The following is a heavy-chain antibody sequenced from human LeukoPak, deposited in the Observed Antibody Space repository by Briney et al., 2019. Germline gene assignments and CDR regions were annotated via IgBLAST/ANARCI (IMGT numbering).Heavy chain of an antibody. J-gene: IGHJ4*02. V-gene: IGHV1-18*01. CDR3: ARDATYYYDSSGYSDY. D-gene: IGHD3-22*01. CDR2: ISAYNGNT. Sequence: ASVKVSCKASGYTFTSYCISWVRQAPGQGLEWMGWISAYNGNTNYAQKLQGRVTMTTDTSTSTAYMELRSLRSDDTAVYYCARDATYYYDSSGYSDYWGQGTLVTVSS. CDR1: GYTFTSYC.